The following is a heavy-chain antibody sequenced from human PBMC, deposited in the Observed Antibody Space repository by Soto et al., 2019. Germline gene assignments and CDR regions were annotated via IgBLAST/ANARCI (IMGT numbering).Heavy chain of an antibody. CDR2: INHSGST. D-gene: IGHD6-13*01. CDR3: ARRADPAAGKYFDD. CDR1: GGSFSGYY. J-gene: IGHJ4*02. V-gene: IGHV4-34*01. Sequence: PSETLSLTCAVYGGSFSGYYWSWIRQPPGKGLEWIGEINHSGSTNYNPSLKSRVTISVDTSKNQFSLKLSSVTAADTAVYYCARRADPAAGKYFDDWGQGTLVTVSS.